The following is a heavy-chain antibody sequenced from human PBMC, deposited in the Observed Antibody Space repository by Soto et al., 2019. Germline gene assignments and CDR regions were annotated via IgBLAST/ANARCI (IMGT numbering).Heavy chain of an antibody. Sequence: GGSLRLSCAASGFTFSSYWMSWVRQAPGKGLEWVANIKQDGSEKYYVDSVKGRFTISRDNAKNSLYLQMNSLRAEDTAVYYCARGNPGIAAAGYYYYYMDVWGKGTTVTVSS. CDR2: IKQDGSEK. D-gene: IGHD6-13*01. J-gene: IGHJ6*03. CDR1: GFTFSSYW. CDR3: ARGNPGIAAAGYYYYYMDV. V-gene: IGHV3-7*01.